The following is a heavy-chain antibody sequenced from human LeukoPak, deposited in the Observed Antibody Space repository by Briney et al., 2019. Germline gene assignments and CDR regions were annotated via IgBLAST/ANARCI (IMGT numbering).Heavy chain of an antibody. CDR1: GGSISSNSYY. CDR3: ARRVAVGMVAANSDYYYYMDV. D-gene: IGHD2-15*01. Sequence: SETLSLTCAVSGGSISSNSYYWGWIRQPPGKGLEWIGEINHSGSTNYNPSLKSRVTISVDTSKNQFSLKLSSVTAADTAVYYCARRVAVGMVAANSDYYYYMDVWGKGTTVTISS. J-gene: IGHJ6*03. CDR2: INHSGST. V-gene: IGHV4-39*07.